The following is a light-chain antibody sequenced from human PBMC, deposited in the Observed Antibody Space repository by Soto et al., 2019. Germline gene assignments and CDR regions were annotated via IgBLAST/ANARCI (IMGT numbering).Light chain of an antibody. Sequence: EIVLTQSPGTLSLSPGERATLSCRASQSVSSSYLAWYQQKPGQAPRLLIYGASSRATGIPDRFSGSGSGTDFTLTISRLEPEDLAVYYCQQYVSPPVTFAQGTKV. CDR3: QQYVSPPVT. V-gene: IGKV3-20*01. CDR1: QSVSSSY. J-gene: IGKJ1*01. CDR2: GAS.